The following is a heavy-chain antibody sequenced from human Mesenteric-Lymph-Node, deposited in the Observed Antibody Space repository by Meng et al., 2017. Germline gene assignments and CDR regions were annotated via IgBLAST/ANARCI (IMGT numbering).Heavy chain of an antibody. Sequence: GESLKISCQASGYVFTTYWIGWVRQVPGKGLEWMGLIYPGDSDVRYSPSFEGQVTISADKSISTAYLQWSSLKASDTAMYYCARLYYGSGSHIHYWGQGTLVTVSS. D-gene: IGHD3-10*01. CDR1: GYVFTTYW. CDR3: ARLYYGSGSHIHY. J-gene: IGHJ4*02. V-gene: IGHV5-51*01. CDR2: IYPGDSDV.